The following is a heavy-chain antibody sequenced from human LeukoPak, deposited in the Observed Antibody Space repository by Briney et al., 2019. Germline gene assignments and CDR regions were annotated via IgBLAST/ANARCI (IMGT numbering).Heavy chain of an antibody. Sequence: GGSLRLSCAASGLTFRSYAMSWVRQAPGKGLEWVSAVSDGSGDNTYYADSVKGRFTISRDNSKNTLYLQMNSLRAEDTAVYYCAKRKSYCGSTSCSYDAFDIWGQGTMVTLSS. CDR2: VSDGSGDNT. J-gene: IGHJ3*02. CDR3: AKRKSYCGSTSCSYDAFDI. V-gene: IGHV3-23*01. D-gene: IGHD2-2*01. CDR1: GLTFRSYA.